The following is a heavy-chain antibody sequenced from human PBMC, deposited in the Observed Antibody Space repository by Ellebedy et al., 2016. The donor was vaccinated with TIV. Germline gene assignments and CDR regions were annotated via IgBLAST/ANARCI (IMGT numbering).Heavy chain of an antibody. D-gene: IGHD3-16*02. V-gene: IGHV1-69*13. CDR1: GGTFNRYA. Sequence: AASVKVSCKASGGTFNRYAIRWVRQAPGQGLEWMGWIIPIFGTADYAQKFQGRVTITADESTGTAYMELNSLRSEDTAVYYCARELYSQEAVIAFDIWGQGTMVTVSS. J-gene: IGHJ3*02. CDR2: IIPIFGTA. CDR3: ARELYSQEAVIAFDI.